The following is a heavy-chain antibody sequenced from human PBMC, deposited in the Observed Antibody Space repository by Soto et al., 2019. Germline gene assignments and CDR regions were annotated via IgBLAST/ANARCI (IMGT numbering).Heavy chain of an antibody. J-gene: IGHJ4*02. CDR2: IYWDDDT. Sequence: QITLKESGPTLVKPTQTLTLTCTCSGFSLSTSGVSVGWIRQPPGKALEWLALIYWDDDTRYSPSLKSRLTIPTDTPNNQVVHTLTNVDPVHTATYYCARKPHTFDYWGQGTLVTVSS. CDR3: ARKPHTFDY. V-gene: IGHV2-5*02. CDR1: GFSLSTSGVS.